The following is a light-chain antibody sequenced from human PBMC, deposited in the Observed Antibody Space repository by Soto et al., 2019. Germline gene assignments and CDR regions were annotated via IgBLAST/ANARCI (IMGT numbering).Light chain of an antibody. CDR2: GAS. CDR3: QQYGSSPPLT. CDR1: QSVSSSY. Sequence: EIVLTQSPGTLSLSPGERATLSCRASQSVSSSYLAWYQQKPGQAPRLLIYGASSRATGIPDRFSGSGSGTDFALTISGLEPKDFAVYYCQQYGSSPPLTLGGGTKVEIK. V-gene: IGKV3-20*01. J-gene: IGKJ4*01.